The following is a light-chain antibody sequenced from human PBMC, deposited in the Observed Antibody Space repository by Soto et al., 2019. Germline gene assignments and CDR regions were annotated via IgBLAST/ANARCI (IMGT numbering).Light chain of an antibody. CDR1: QTIHSF. Sequence: DIQMTQSPSTLSASVGDRVTITCRASQTIHSFLAWYQQKAGKAPKLLIYDSSNLESGVPSRFSGSGSGTEFTLTISSLQPDDFATYYCQQYNSYSFGQGTKVDIK. CDR3: QQYNSYS. J-gene: IGKJ1*01. V-gene: IGKV1-5*01. CDR2: DSS.